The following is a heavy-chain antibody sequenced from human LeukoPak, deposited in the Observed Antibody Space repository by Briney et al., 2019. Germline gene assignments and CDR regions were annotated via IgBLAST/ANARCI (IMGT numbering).Heavy chain of an antibody. CDR1: GYTFTSYG. CDR3: ARRRRSEQLWAHPNYYYYGMDV. Sequence: ASVKVSCKASGYTFTSYGISWVRQAPGQGLEWMGWISAYNGNTNYAQKLQGRVTMTTDTSTSTAYMELRSLRSDDTAVYYCARRRRSEQLWAHPNYYYYGMDVWGQGTTVTASS. J-gene: IGHJ6*02. CDR2: ISAYNGNT. D-gene: IGHD5-18*01. V-gene: IGHV1-18*01.